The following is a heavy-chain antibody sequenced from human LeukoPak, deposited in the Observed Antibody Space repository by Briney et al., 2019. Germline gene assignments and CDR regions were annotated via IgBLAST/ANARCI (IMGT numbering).Heavy chain of an antibody. V-gene: IGHV1-69*04. CDR3: AKESSPPRGGVKRWLDP. Sequence: SVKVSCKASGGTFSSYAISWVRQAPRQGLEWMGRIIPILGIANYAQKFQGRVTITADKSTSTAYMELSSLRSEDTAVYYCAKESSPPRGGVKRWLDPWGQGTLVTVSS. J-gene: IGHJ5*02. CDR2: IIPILGIA. CDR1: GGTFSSYA. D-gene: IGHD2-15*01.